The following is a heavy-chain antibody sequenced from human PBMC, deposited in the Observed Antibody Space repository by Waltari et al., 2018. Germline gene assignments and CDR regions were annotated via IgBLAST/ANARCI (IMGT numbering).Heavy chain of an antibody. CDR2: VDPEDGET. CDR3: ATKMSDQWLRE. CDR1: GYTFTEYY. J-gene: IGHJ1*01. Sequence: EVHLVQSGAEVKRPGATVQIPCKASGYTFTEYYLHWVRQAPGKGLEWMGHVDPEDGETEISDKFQGRVAMTADTSTETAYIEVRSLTSDDMAVYYCATKMSDQWLREWGQGTLVTVSS. V-gene: IGHV1-69-2*01. D-gene: IGHD6-19*01.